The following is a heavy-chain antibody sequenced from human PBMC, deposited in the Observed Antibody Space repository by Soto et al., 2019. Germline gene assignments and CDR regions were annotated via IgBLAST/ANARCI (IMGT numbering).Heavy chain of an antibody. CDR3: ASLRYYDSSGPIGAFDI. Sequence: ASVKVSCKASGYTFTSYGISWVRQAPGQGLEWMRWISAYNGNTNYAQKIQGRVTMTKDTSTSTAYMEMRSLRSDDTAVYYCASLRYYDSSGPIGAFDIWGQGTMVTVSS. CDR2: ISAYNGNT. D-gene: IGHD3-22*01. V-gene: IGHV1-18*01. CDR1: GYTFTSYG. J-gene: IGHJ3*02.